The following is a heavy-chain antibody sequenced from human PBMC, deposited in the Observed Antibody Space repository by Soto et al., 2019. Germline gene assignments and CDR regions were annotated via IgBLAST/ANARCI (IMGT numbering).Heavy chain of an antibody. CDR2: ISWNSGDI. J-gene: IGHJ4*02. V-gene: IGHV3-9*01. CDR3: AKDNDLDRDGPFDY. CDR1: GFSFDDYG. D-gene: IGHD2-2*03. Sequence: EVQLVESGGGSVQPGRSPRLSCAASGFSFDDYGMHWVRQGPGKGLEWVSGISWNSGDIYYADSAKGRFTISRDNAKRSLYLQMNSLRTEDTALYYCAKDNDLDRDGPFDYWGQGILVTVSS.